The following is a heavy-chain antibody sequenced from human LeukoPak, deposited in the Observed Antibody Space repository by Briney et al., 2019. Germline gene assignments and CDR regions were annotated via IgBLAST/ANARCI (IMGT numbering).Heavy chain of an antibody. Sequence: GGSLRLSCAASEFTVSVNYMSWVRQAPGKGLEWVSYISSSCSTIYYADSVKRRFTISRDNAKNSLYLQMNSLRAEDTAVYYCARGRRSSWYYFDYWGQGTLVTVSS. CDR1: EFTVSVNY. V-gene: IGHV3-11*04. D-gene: IGHD6-13*01. CDR3: ARGRRSSWYYFDY. J-gene: IGHJ4*02. CDR2: ISSSCSTI.